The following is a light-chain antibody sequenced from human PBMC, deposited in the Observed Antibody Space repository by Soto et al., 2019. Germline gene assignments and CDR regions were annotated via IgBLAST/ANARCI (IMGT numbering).Light chain of an antibody. CDR2: QDN. V-gene: IGLV3-1*01. J-gene: IGLJ2*01. CDR3: QAWDINTAV. CDR1: NLGDKY. Sequence: SYELTQAPAVPVSPGQTGSISCSGDNLGDKYVSWYQQKPGQSPVLVISQDNKRPSGIPERFSGSNSGNTATLTIRGTQAMDEAHYFCQAWDINTAVFGGGTKLTVL.